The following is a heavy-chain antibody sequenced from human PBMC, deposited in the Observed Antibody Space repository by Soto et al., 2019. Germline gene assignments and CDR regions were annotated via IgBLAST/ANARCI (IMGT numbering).Heavy chain of an antibody. D-gene: IGHD4-17*01. CDR3: ARGPDYGGNSYYFDY. CDR2: IIPIFGTA. Sequence: QVQLVQSGAEVKKPGSSVKVSCKASGGTFSSYAISWVRQAPGQGLEWMGGIIPIFGTANYAQKFQGRVTITADESTSTDYMELSSLRSEDTAVYYCARGPDYGGNSYYFDYWVQGTLVTVSS. CDR1: GGTFSSYA. J-gene: IGHJ4*02. V-gene: IGHV1-69*01.